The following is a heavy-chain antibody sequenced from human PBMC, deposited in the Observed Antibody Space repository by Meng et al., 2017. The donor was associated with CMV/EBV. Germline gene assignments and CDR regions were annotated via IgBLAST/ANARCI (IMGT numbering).Heavy chain of an antibody. J-gene: IGHJ4*02. Sequence: EVQLVESXXGXVXXGGXLRLSCAVSGFALRSYWMHWVRQAPGKGLEWVSRIDIDGRDITYADSVKGRFTISRDNSKNTLYLQMNSLRAEDTAVYYCAKTTVTPGAYWGQGTLVTVSS. CDR2: IDIDGRDI. CDR3: AKTTVTPGAY. CDR1: GFALRSYW. V-gene: IGHV3-74*03. D-gene: IGHD4-11*01.